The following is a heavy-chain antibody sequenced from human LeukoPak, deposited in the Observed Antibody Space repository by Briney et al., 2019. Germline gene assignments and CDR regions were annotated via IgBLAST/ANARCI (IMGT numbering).Heavy chain of an antibody. J-gene: IGHJ5*02. V-gene: IGHV3-21*01. CDR3: ARDQLGQCSSTSCYTVNWFDP. Sequence: GGSLRLSCRASGFRFNSYTMNWVRQAPGKGLEWVSSISSGSAYRYYADSVKGRFTISRDDAKNSLYLQMNSLRVEDTGVYYCARDQLGQCSSTSCYTVNWFDPWGQGTLVTVSS. CDR1: GFRFNSYT. CDR2: ISSGSAYR. D-gene: IGHD2-2*02.